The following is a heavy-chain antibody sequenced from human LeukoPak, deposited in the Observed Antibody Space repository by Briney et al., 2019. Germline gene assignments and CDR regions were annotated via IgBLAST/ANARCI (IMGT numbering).Heavy chain of an antibody. V-gene: IGHV3-30*04. Sequence: GGSLRLSCAASGFTFSSYAMHWVRQAPGKGLEWVAVISYDGSNKYYADSVKGRFTISRDNSKNTLYLQMNSLRAEDTAVYYCARDPYASGWPDYWGQGTLSPSPQ. CDR1: GFTFSSYA. J-gene: IGHJ4*02. CDR3: ARDPYASGWPDY. CDR2: ISYDGSNK. D-gene: IGHD6-19*01.